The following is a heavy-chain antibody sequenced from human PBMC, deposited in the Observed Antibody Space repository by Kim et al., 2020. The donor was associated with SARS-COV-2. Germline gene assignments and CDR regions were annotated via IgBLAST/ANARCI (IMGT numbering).Heavy chain of an antibody. CDR3: ARAPRWAQYSSSWYRFSEEGNWFDP. D-gene: IGHD6-13*01. CDR1: GFTFSSYW. Sequence: GGSLRLSCAASGFTFSSYWMSWVRQAPGKGLEWVANIKQDGSEKYYVDSVKGRFTISRDNAKNSLYLQMNSLRAEDTAVYYCARAPRWAQYSSSWYRFSEEGNWFDPWGQGTLVTVSS. CDR2: IKQDGSEK. J-gene: IGHJ5*02. V-gene: IGHV3-7*03.